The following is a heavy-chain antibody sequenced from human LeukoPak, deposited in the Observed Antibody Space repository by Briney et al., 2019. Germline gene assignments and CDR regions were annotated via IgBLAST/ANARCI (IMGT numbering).Heavy chain of an antibody. Sequence: ASVKVSCKASGYTFTDYYIHWVRQAPGQGLEWMGWINPNSGGTNYAQKFQGRVTMTRDTSISTAYMELSRLGSDDTAVYYCAREIRLGYYYGSGSYYHFDYWGQGTLVTVSS. CDR1: GYTFTDYY. V-gene: IGHV1-2*02. J-gene: IGHJ4*02. CDR3: AREIRLGYYYGSGSYYHFDY. D-gene: IGHD3-10*01. CDR2: INPNSGGT.